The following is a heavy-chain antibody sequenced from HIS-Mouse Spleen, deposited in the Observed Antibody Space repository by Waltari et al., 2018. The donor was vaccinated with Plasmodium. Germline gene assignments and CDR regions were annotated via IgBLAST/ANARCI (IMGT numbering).Heavy chain of an antibody. J-gene: IGHJ4*02. D-gene: IGHD6-19*01. CDR1: GGSFSGYY. CDR3: ARGGVAVAGTYYFDY. CDR2: INHSGST. Sequence: QVQLQQWGAGLLKPSETLSLTCAVYGGSFSGYYWSWIRQPPGKGLEWIGEINHSGSTNDNPSLKSRVTISVDTSKNQFSLKLSSVTAADTAVYYCARGGVAVAGTYYFDYWGQGTLVTVSS. V-gene: IGHV4-34*01.